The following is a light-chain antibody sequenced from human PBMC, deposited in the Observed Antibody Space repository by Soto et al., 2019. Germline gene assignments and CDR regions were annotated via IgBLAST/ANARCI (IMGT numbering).Light chain of an antibody. J-gene: IGKJ4*01. Sequence: EIVMTQSPVTLSVSPGERATLSCRASQSIGSNLAWYQQRPGQAPRLLIYGASTWATGIPARFSGSGSGTEFTLTISSLQSEDFAVYYCQQDNNWPSGLTFGGGTRVEIK. CDR2: GAS. CDR3: QQDNNWPSGLT. V-gene: IGKV3-15*01. CDR1: QSIGSN.